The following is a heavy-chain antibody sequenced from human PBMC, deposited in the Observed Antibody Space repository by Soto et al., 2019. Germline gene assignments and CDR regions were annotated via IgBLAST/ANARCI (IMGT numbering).Heavy chain of an antibody. Sequence: SETLSLTCTVSGGSISSGDYYWSWIRQPPGKGLEWIGYIYYSGTTNYNPSLKSRVTISVDKSKNQFSLKLCSVTAADTAVYYCARGCWGYRSRWCLDYWGQGTLVTVSS. CDR2: IYYSGTT. D-gene: IGHD6-13*01. CDR3: ARGCWGYRSRWCLDY. V-gene: IGHV4-30-4*01. J-gene: IGHJ4*02. CDR1: GGSISSGDYY.